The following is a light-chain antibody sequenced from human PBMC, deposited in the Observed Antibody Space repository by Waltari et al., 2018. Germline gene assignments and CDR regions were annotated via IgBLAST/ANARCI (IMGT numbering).Light chain of an antibody. CDR3: QQRSNWPPYT. CDR1: QSVSSY. J-gene: IGKJ2*01. CDR2: DAS. Sequence: EIVLTQSPATLSLSPGERATPSCRASQSVSSYLAWYQQKPGQAPRLLIYDASNRATGIPARFSGSGSGTDFTLTISSLEPEAFAVYYCQQRSNWPPYTFGQGTKLEIK. V-gene: IGKV3-11*01.